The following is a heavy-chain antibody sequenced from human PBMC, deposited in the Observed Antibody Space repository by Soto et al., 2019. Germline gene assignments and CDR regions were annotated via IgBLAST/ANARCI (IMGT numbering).Heavy chain of an antibody. Sequence: QVQLQQWGAGLLKPSETLSLTCAVYGGSFSGYYWSWIRQPPGKGLEWIGEINHSGSTNYNPSLTSRVTISVDTSKNQLSLKLSYVTAAETAVYSCARGWGRIFDYWGQGTLVTVSS. D-gene: IGHD7-27*01. J-gene: IGHJ4*02. V-gene: IGHV4-34*01. CDR3: ARGWGRIFDY. CDR2: INHSGST. CDR1: GGSFSGYY.